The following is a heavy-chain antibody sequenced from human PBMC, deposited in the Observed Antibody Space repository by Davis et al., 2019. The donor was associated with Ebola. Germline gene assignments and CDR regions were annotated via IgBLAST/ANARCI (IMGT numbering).Heavy chain of an antibody. J-gene: IGHJ4*02. D-gene: IGHD6-13*01. CDR1: GFTVRSNY. CDR3: NFIAAAGPEYYFDY. Sequence: PGGSLRLSCAASGFTVRSNYMSWVRQAPGKGLEWVSVIYSGGSTYYADSVKGRFTISRDNSKNTLYLQMNSLRPEDTAVYYCNFIAAAGPEYYFDYWGQGTLVTVSS. V-gene: IGHV3-66*02. CDR2: IYSGGST.